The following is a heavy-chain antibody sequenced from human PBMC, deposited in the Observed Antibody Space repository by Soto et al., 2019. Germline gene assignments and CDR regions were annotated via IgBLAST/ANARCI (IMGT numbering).Heavy chain of an antibody. CDR3: ASRYLEYCFSSACSAPYDS. Sequence: TGGSLRLSCAASGFIFRSFWMSWVRQAPGKGLEWVANIKQDGTEKNYLDYVKGRFTISRDNAKNSLYLQMNSLRAEDTAVYYCASRYLEYCFSSACSAPYDSWGQGALVTVSS. D-gene: IGHD2-2*01. V-gene: IGHV3-7*05. CDR2: IKQDGTEK. J-gene: IGHJ4*02. CDR1: GFIFRSFW.